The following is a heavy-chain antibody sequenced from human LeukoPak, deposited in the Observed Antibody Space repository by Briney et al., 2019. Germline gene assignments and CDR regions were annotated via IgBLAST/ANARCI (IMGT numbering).Heavy chain of an antibody. D-gene: IGHD5-24*01. CDR1: GFAFSSYG. V-gene: IGHV3-33*03. Sequence: GGSLRLSCAASGFAFSSYGMHWVRQAPGKGLEWVAVIWYDGSNKYYADSVKGRFTISRDDAHNLVFLQMNSLRADDTAVYYCTYLRTPSYNDQWLDPWGQGALVTVSS. CDR2: IWYDGSNK. J-gene: IGHJ5*02. CDR3: TYLRTPSYNDQWLDP.